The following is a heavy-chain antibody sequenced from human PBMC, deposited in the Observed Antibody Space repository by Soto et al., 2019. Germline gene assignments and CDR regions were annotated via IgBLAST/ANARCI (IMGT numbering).Heavy chain of an antibody. Sequence: QVQLQESGPGLVKPSETLSLTCTVSGGSISSYYWSWIRRPPGKGLEWIGYIYSSGNTNYNPSHKSRVTISVDTSRSQFSLKLSSVTAADTAVYYCARGKTWFDPWGQGTLVTVSS. CDR3: ARGKTWFDP. J-gene: IGHJ5*02. CDR1: GGSISSYY. V-gene: IGHV4-59*01. CDR2: IYSSGNT.